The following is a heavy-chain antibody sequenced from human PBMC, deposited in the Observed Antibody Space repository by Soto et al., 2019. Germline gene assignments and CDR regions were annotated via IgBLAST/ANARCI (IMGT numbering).Heavy chain of an antibody. J-gene: IGHJ3*02. V-gene: IGHV3-9*01. CDR1: GFSFDHYA. Sequence: EGQLVESGGGLVQPGRSLRLSCGASGFSFDHYAMHWVRQAPGKGLEWVAGVSWISGSTDSADSVKGRFSVSRDNAQNSLHLQSLSLRVQDADYYSWANGSGHVRRASILCASFDIWGQGTLVTVSS. CDR3: ANGSGHVRRASILCASFDI. D-gene: IGHD3-10*02. CDR2: VSWISGST.